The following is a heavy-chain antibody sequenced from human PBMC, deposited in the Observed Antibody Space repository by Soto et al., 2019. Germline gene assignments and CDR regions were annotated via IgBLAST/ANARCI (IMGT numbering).Heavy chain of an antibody. D-gene: IGHD1-26*01. J-gene: IGHJ5*02. CDR3: ARERHSASSSWFDR. CDR2: VSVSSTYT. Sequence: PGGSLRLSCTVSGFTFSDYNMNWVRQAPGQGQEWLSSVSVSSTYTYYADSVRDRFTVSRANAKNSLHLDMNNLRAEDTGVYYCARERHSASSSWFDRWGQGALVTVSS. CDR1: GFTFSDYN. V-gene: IGHV3-21*01.